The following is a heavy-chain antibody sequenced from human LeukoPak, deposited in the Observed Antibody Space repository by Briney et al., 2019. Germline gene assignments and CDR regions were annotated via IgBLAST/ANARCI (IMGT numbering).Heavy chain of an antibody. V-gene: IGHV1-3*01. CDR3: ARDGFLEWYPYYGMDV. CDR2: INAGNGNT. J-gene: IGHJ6*02. D-gene: IGHD3-3*01. Sequence: ASMRVSCKASGYTFTSYAMHWVRQAPGQRLEWMGWINAGNGNTKYSQKFQGRVTITRDTSASTAYMELSSLRSEDTAVYYCARDGFLEWYPYYGMDVWGQGTTVTVSS. CDR1: GYTFTSYA.